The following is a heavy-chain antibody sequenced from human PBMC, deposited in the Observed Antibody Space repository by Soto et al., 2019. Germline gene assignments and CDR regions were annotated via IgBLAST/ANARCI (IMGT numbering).Heavy chain of an antibody. CDR3: ARHWRTGYSTVFGVVMGWFDP. J-gene: IGHJ5*02. CDR1: GDAITSTDYY. Sequence: PAETLSRTCTATGDAITSTDYYCFGIRQRPGSGLELVASIYYSGSTYHNPSLKSRVTISVDTSKTQFSLKVTSVTAADTAVYYCARHWRTGYSTVFGVVMGWFDPWGQGTLVIVAS. CDR2: IYYSGST. V-gene: IGHV4-39*01. D-gene: IGHD3-3*01.